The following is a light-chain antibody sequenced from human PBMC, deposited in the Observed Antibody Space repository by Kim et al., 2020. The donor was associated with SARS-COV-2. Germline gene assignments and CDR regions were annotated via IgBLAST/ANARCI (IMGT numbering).Light chain of an antibody. CDR2: QDN. V-gene: IGLV3-1*01. Sequence: SYELTQPPSVSVSLGQTASITCSGDKLGDKYACWYQQKPGQSPVLVIYQDNKRPSGIPGRFSGSNSGNTATLTISGTQAMDEADYYCQAWDSSTVVFGGGTQLTVL. CDR1: KLGDKY. J-gene: IGLJ2*01. CDR3: QAWDSSTVV.